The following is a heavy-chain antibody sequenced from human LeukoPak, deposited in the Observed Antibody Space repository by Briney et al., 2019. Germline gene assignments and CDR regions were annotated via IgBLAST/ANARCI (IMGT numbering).Heavy chain of an antibody. CDR3: ARVYGDFNWFGP. CDR1: GGSFSNYY. Sequence: SETLSLTCTVSGGSFSNYYWSWIRQPAGKGLEWIGRINTSGTTNYNPSLKSRVTMSVDMSKNPFSLKVTSVTAADTAVYYCARVYGDFNWFGPWGQGTLVTVSS. CDR2: INTSGTT. J-gene: IGHJ5*02. D-gene: IGHD2-21*02. V-gene: IGHV4-4*07.